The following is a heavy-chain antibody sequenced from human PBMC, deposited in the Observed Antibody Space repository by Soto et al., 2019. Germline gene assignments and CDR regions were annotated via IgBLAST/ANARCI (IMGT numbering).Heavy chain of an antibody. J-gene: IGHJ3*02. CDR3: STDPNGDYIGAFYN. CDR1: RFSFSNYA. CDR2: ITGSGGGT. Sequence: EVQLLESGGRLVPPGGSLRLSCAGSRFSFSNYAMTWARQAPGEGLEWVSSITGSGGGTTYADSVKGRFTISRYNSKNMLYVKMDSLRADDTSVYYCSTDPNGDYIGAFYNLGQWTMFTVSS. D-gene: IGHD4-17*01. V-gene: IGHV3-23*01.